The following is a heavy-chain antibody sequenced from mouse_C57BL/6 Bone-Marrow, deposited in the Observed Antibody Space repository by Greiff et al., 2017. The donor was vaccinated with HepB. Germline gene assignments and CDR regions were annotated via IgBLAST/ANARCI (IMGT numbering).Heavy chain of an antibody. V-gene: IGHV5-16*01. D-gene: IGHD2-2*01. CDR1: GFTFSDYY. Sequence: EVKLVESEGGLVQPGSSMKLSCTASGFTFSDYYMAWVRQVPEKGLEWVANINYDGSSTYYLDSLKSRFIISRYNAKNILYLQMSSLKSEDTATYYCARDGYYWYFDVWGTGTTVTVSS. J-gene: IGHJ1*03. CDR2: INYDGSST. CDR3: ARDGYYWYFDV.